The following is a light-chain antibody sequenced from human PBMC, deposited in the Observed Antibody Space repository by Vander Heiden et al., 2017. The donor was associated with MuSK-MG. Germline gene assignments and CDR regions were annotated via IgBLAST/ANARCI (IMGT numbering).Light chain of an antibody. CDR3: QQDGSSPGT. CDR2: GAS. Sequence: EIVLTQSPGTLSLSPGERATLSCRASQSVSSSYLAWYQQKPGQAPRLLIYGASSRATGIPDRCSGSGSGTDFTLTISRLEPEDFAVYYCQQDGSSPGTFGQGTKVEIK. V-gene: IGKV3-20*01. CDR1: QSVSSSY. J-gene: IGKJ1*01.